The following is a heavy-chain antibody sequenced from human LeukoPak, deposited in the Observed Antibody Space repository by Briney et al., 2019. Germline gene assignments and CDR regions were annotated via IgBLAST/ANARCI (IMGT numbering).Heavy chain of an antibody. Sequence: GASVKVSCKASGHTFPSYGISWVRQAPGQGLEWMGWISAYNGNTNYAQKLQGRVTMTTDTSTSTAYMELRSLRSDDTAVYYCARGPATVTTQGGFDYWGQGTLVTVSS. CDR1: GHTFPSYG. CDR2: ISAYNGNT. V-gene: IGHV1-18*01. CDR3: ARGPATVTTQGGFDY. J-gene: IGHJ4*02. D-gene: IGHD4-11*01.